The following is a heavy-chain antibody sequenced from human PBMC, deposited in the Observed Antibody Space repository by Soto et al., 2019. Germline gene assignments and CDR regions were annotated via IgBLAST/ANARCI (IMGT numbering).Heavy chain of an antibody. CDR1: GFTFSNYG. V-gene: IGHV3-33*01. Sequence: GGSLRLSCAASGFTFSNYGMHWVRQAPGKGLEWVAVIWDDGSNKYYADSVKGRFTIDRYNSKNTVYLQMDSLRAEDTAVYYCARDHYSATKRSQPDYWGQGTLVTVSS. D-gene: IGHD2-15*01. J-gene: IGHJ4*02. CDR2: IWDDGSNK. CDR3: ARDHYSATKRSQPDY.